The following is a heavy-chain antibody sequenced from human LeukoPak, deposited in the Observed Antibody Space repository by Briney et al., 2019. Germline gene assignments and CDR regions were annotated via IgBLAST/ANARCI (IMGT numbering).Heavy chain of an antibody. Sequence: GGSLRLSCAASGFTFSSYAMHWVRQAPGKGLEWVAVISYDGSNKYYADSVKGRFTISRDNSKNTLYLQMNSLRAEDTAVYYCAKGPYSGYDYDWFDPWGQGTLVTVSS. CDR1: GFTFSSYA. V-gene: IGHV3-30-3*01. CDR3: AKGPYSGYDYDWFDP. D-gene: IGHD5-12*01. J-gene: IGHJ5*02. CDR2: ISYDGSNK.